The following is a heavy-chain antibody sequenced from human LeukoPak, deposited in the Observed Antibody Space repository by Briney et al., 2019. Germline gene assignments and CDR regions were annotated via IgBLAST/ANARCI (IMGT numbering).Heavy chain of an antibody. J-gene: IGHJ4*02. D-gene: IGHD3-3*02. Sequence: PSETLSLTCTVSGGSISSFYWSWIRQPPGKGLEWIGYIYYSGSTNYNPSLKSRVTMSVDTSKNQFSLKLSSVTAADTAVYYCARVGRIFGVEFRGQGTLVTVSS. CDR1: GGSISSFY. CDR2: IYYSGST. V-gene: IGHV4-59*01. CDR3: ARVGRIFGVEF.